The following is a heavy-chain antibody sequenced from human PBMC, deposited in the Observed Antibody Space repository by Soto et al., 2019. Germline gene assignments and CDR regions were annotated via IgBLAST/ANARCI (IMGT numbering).Heavy chain of an antibody. CDR1: GFTFSSYG. Sequence: PGGSLRLSCAASGFTFSSYGMHWVRQAPGKGLEWVAVISYDGSNKYYADSVKGRFTISRDNSKNTLYLQINSLRAEDTAVYYCAKDLGYSSGWGFDPWGQGTLVTVS. CDR3: AKDLGYSSGWGFDP. V-gene: IGHV3-30*18. D-gene: IGHD6-19*01. CDR2: ISYDGSNK. J-gene: IGHJ5*02.